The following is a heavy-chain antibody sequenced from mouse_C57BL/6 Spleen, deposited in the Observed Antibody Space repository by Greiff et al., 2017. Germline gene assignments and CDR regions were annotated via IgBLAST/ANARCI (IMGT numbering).Heavy chain of an antibody. CDR2: ISSGGDYI. Sequence: EVKLVESGEGLVKPGGSLKLSCAASGFTFSSYAMSWVRQTPEKRLEWVAYISSGGDYIYYADTVKGRFTISRDNARNTLYLQMSSLKSEDTAMYYCTRGTIVTTNYYAMDYWSQGTSVTVSS. D-gene: IGHD2-5*01. CDR3: TRGTIVTTNYYAMDY. CDR1: GFTFSSYA. J-gene: IGHJ4*01. V-gene: IGHV5-9-1*02.